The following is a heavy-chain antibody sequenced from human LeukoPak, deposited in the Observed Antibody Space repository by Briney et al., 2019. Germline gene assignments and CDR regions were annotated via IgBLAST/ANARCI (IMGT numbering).Heavy chain of an antibody. CDR2: IKQDGSET. D-gene: IGHD6-13*01. J-gene: IGHJ4*02. CDR1: GFTFSTYW. Sequence: GGSLRLSCAASGFTFSTYWMTWVRQAPGKGLEWVANIKQDGSETYYVDSVRGRFTISRDNSKNTLYLQMNSLRAEDTAVYYCAKERYSSSSLFAVTPFDYWGQGTRITVSS. V-gene: IGHV3-7*01. CDR3: AKERYSSSSLFAVTPFDY.